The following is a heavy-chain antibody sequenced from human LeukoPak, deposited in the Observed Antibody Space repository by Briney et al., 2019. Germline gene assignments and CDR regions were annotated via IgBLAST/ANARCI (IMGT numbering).Heavy chain of an antibody. V-gene: IGHV4-34*01. Sequence: SETLSLTCAVYGGSFSGYYWSWIRQPPGKGLGWIGEINHSGSTNYNPSLKSRVTISVDTSKNQFSLKLSSVTAADTAVYYCARLGFGGRAAAYNYWGQGTLVTVSS. CDR1: GGSFSGYY. D-gene: IGHD6-13*01. CDR2: INHSGST. J-gene: IGHJ4*02. CDR3: ARLGFGGRAAAYNY.